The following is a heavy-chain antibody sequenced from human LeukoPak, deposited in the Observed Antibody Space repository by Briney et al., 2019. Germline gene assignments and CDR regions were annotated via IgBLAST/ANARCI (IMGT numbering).Heavy chain of an antibody. J-gene: IGHJ4*02. CDR3: ARQGKAQSFDY. V-gene: IGHV5-51*01. CDR1: GYTFHSYW. Sequence: GESLKISCKGSGYTFHSYWIGWVRQMPGKGLEWMGIIYPGDSDIRYSPSFQGQVTISVDKTISTAYLQWSSLKASDTAMYYCARQGKAQSFDYWGQGTLVTVSS. CDR2: IYPGDSDI. D-gene: IGHD3-10*01.